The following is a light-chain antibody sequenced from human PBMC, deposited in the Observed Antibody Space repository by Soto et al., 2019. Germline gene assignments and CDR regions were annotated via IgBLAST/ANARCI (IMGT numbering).Light chain of an antibody. CDR3: QRYKSYEWT. CDR2: DAS. V-gene: IGKV1-5*01. Sequence: DIQMTQSTSTLSASVGDRVTITCRASQSVSGWLAWDQQKPGKAPKLLTYDASRLKSGVPSRFSGSGSGTGVTLTVSRLLPDHCASYYCQRYKSYEWTFGQGTKVEIK. CDR1: QSVSGW. J-gene: IGKJ1*01.